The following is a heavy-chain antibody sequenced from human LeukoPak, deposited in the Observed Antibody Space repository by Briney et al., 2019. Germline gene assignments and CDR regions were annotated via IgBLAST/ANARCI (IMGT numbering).Heavy chain of an antibody. D-gene: IGHD2-2*02. CDR1: GYTFTSYG. J-gene: IGHJ6*03. CDR3: ARADYCSSTSCYNSYMDV. Sequence: ASVKVSCKASGYTFTSYGISWVRQAPGQGLEWLGWITTNNGSTYYAQKLQGRVTMITDTSTTTAYMELRSLRSDDTAVYYCARADYCSSTSCYNSYMDVWGKGTTVTVSS. CDR2: ITTNNGST. V-gene: IGHV1-18*01.